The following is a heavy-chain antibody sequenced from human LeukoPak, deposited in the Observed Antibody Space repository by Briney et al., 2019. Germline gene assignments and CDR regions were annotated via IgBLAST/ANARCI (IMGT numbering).Heavy chain of an antibody. Sequence: PGGSLRLSCAASGFTFSSYAMHWVRQAPGKGLEWVAVISYDGSNKYYADSVKGRFTISRDNSKNTLYLQMNSLRAEDTAVFYCARDSGYNAFDIWGQGTMATVSS. CDR1: GFTFSSYA. J-gene: IGHJ3*02. V-gene: IGHV3-30-3*01. D-gene: IGHD5-12*01. CDR2: ISYDGSNK. CDR3: ARDSGYNAFDI.